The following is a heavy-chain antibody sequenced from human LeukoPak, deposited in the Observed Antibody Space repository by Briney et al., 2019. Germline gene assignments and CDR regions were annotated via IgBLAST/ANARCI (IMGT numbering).Heavy chain of an antibody. Sequence: PSETLSLTCTVSGGSISSYYWSWIRQPPGKGLEWIGYIYTSGSTNYNPSLKSRVTISVDTSKNQFSLKLSSVTAADTAVYYCARHSSFGDDYDDYWGQGTLVTVSS. CDR2: IYTSGST. V-gene: IGHV4-4*09. D-gene: IGHD5-12*01. CDR1: GGSISSYY. J-gene: IGHJ4*02. CDR3: ARHSSFGDDYDDY.